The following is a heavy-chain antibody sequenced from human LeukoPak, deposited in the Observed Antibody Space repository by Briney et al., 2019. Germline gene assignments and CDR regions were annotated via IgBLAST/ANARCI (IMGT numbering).Heavy chain of an antibody. CDR2: IRYDGSNK. D-gene: IGHD2-15*01. V-gene: IGHV3-30*02. Sequence: GGSLRLSCAASEFTFSNYGMHWVRQAPGKGLEWLAFIRYDGSNKNYADSVKGRFTISRDNTKNSLYLQMNSLRAEDTAVYYCAKDGGSDPDSFDIWGQGTMVTVSS. J-gene: IGHJ3*02. CDR3: AKDGGSDPDSFDI. CDR1: EFTFSNYG.